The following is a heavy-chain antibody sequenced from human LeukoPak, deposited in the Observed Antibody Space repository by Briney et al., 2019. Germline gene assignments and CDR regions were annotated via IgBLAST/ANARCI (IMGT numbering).Heavy chain of an antibody. CDR2: INPSGGST. D-gene: IGHD4-17*01. Sequence: ASVKVSCKASGYTFSSYYMHWVRQAPGQGLEWMGIINPSGGSTSYAQKFQGRATMTRDTSTSTVYMELSSLTSDDTAVYYCAKDYHGEVAVDYWGQGTLVTVSS. CDR3: AKDYHGEVAVDY. J-gene: IGHJ4*02. V-gene: IGHV1-46*01. CDR1: GYTFSSYY.